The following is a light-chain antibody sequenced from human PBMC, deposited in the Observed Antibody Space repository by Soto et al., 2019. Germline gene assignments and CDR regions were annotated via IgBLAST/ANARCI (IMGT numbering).Light chain of an antibody. J-gene: IGKJ1*01. CDR1: QSVNSN. CDR3: QQYNNWPRT. Sequence: EVVMTQSPPTLSVSPGERATLSCRASQSVNSNLAWYQQRPGQAPRLLIYGASTGATDVPARFSSSGSGTEVTLTISSLQSEDFAIYYCQQYNNWPRTFGQGTKVEIK. CDR2: GAS. V-gene: IGKV3-15*01.